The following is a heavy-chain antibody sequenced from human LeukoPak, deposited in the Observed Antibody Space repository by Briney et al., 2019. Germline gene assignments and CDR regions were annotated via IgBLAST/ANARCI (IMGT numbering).Heavy chain of an antibody. D-gene: IGHD3-10*01. Sequence: GGSLRLSCAASGFTFSSYAMHWVRQAPGRGLEWVSDISDSGGLTYYADSVKGRFTISRDNSKNTLFLLMNSLRVEDTAVYYWGRGRGGGDGEFDSWGLGTLVTVSS. CDR2: ISDSGGLT. J-gene: IGHJ4*02. CDR1: GFTFSSYA. V-gene: IGHV3-23*01. CDR3: GRGRGGGDGEFDS.